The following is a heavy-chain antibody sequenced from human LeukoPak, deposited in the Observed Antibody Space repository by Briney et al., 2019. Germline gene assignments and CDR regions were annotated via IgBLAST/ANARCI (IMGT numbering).Heavy chain of an antibody. V-gene: IGHV3-64D*06. D-gene: IGHD3-9*01. CDR3: VKGMEDYDILTGVLDV. Sequence: QSGGSLRLSCSASGFTFSSYAMHWVRQAPGKGLEYVSAISSNGGSTYYADSVKGRSTISRDNSKNTLYLQMSSLRAEDTAVYYCVKGMEDYDILTGVLDVWGQGTTVTVSS. CDR2: ISSNGGST. CDR1: GFTFSSYA. J-gene: IGHJ6*02.